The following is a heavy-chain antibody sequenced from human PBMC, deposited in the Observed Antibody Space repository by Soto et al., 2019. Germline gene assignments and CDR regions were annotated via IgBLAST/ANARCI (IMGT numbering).Heavy chain of an antibody. CDR1: GYTFTNYD. J-gene: IGHJ5*02. D-gene: IGHD6-25*01. CDR3: ARGRRANFAP. CDR2: VNPNSGNT. V-gene: IGHV1-8*01. Sequence: ASVKVSCKTSGYTFTNYDIMWVRRVAGQGLEWMGWVNPNSGNTGYAQKFQDRVTMTRDRFISTAYMELRSLTYEDPAVYYCARGRRANFAPWGQGTLVTVSS.